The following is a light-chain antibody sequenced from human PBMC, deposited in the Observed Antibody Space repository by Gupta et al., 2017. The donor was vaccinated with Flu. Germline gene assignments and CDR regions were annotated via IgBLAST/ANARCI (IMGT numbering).Light chain of an antibody. CDR2: QDT. Sequence: SYELIQPPSVSVSPGQTASITCSGDKLGDIYVSWYQQKPGQSPVLVIYQDTQRPSGIPERFSGSNSGNTPTLTISGTQAMDEADYYCQAWDSGTCGFGGGTKLTVL. CDR3: QAWDSGTCG. J-gene: IGLJ3*02. CDR1: KLGDIY. V-gene: IGLV3-1*01.